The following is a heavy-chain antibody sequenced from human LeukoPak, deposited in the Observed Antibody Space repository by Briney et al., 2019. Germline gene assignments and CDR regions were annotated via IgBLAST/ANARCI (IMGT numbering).Heavy chain of an antibody. V-gene: IGHV3-7*03. D-gene: IGHD3-10*01. CDR3: ARHLLGSEYYFDS. CDR1: GVTFSSFW. J-gene: IGHJ4*02. CDR2: VNHDGSER. Sequence: PGESLRLSCAASGVTFSSFWMSWVRQAPGKGLEWVANVNHDGSERYYVDSMKGRFIISRDNAKNSLYLQMNSLRAEDTAVYYCARHLLGSEYYFDSWGQGTLVTVSS.